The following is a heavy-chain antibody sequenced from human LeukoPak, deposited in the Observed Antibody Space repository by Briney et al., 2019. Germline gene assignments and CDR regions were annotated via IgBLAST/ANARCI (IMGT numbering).Heavy chain of an antibody. V-gene: IGHV4-59*12. CDR3: AREATVSRYFDY. D-gene: IGHD4-11*01. J-gene: IGHJ4*02. CDR1: SGSISGYY. Sequence: SETLSLTCTVSSGSISGYYWSWIRQPPGKGLEWIGYIYYSGGTNYNPSLRSRVTISIDTSKNLFSLNLTSVTAADTAVYYCAREATVSRYFDYWGQGTLVTVSS. CDR2: IYYSGGT.